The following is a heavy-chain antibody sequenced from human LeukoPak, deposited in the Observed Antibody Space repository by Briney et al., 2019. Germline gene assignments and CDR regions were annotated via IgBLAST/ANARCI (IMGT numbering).Heavy chain of an antibody. CDR2: MNPNSGNT. D-gene: IGHD6-13*01. CDR3: ARGARFSSSWYRLFDY. Sequence: ASVKVSCKASGYTLTSYDINWVRQAPGQGLEWMGWMNPNSGNTDYAQKFQGRVTMTRNTSISTAYMELSSLRSEDTAVYYYARGARFSSSWYRLFDYWGQGTLVTVSS. J-gene: IGHJ4*02. CDR1: GYTLTSYD. V-gene: IGHV1-8*01.